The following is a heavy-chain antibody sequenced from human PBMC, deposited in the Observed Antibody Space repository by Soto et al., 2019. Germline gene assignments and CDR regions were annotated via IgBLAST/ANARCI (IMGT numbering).Heavy chain of an antibody. CDR3: ARDTYLRYYYGMDV. CDR1: GFTFSSYA. CDR2: ISYDGSNK. Sequence: GGSLRLSCAASGFTFSSYAMHWVRQAPGKGLEWVAVISYDGSNKYYADSVKGRFTISRDNSKNTLYLQMNSLRAEDTAVYYSARDTYLRYYYGMDVWGQGTTVTVSS. V-gene: IGHV3-30-3*01. D-gene: IGHD2-8*01. J-gene: IGHJ6*02.